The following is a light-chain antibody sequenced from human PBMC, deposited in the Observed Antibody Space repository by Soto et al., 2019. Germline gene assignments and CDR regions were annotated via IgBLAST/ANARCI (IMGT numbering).Light chain of an antibody. J-gene: IGLJ3*02. V-gene: IGLV1-40*01. CDR2: GNS. CDR3: QSYDSSLNGGV. CDR1: SSNIGAGYH. Sequence: QYVLTQPPSVSGAPGQRVTISCTGSSSNIGAGYHVHWYQQLPGTAPKLLIYGNSNRPSGVPDRFSGSKSGTSASLAITGLQAEDEADYYCQSYDSSLNGGVFGGGTKLTVL.